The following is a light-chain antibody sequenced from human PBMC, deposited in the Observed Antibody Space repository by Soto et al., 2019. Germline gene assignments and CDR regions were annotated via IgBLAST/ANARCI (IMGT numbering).Light chain of an antibody. CDR2: AAF. Sequence: DIPMTQSPSSLSASVVDRVTITCRSSQTINSYLNWYHQKPRNAPKLLIYAAFSLQSGVPSGFSGSLSGSDFTLAISLVQPEDYATYYCQQCYTTHPFGQGTKLEIK. J-gene: IGKJ2*01. CDR3: QQCYTTHP. V-gene: IGKV1-39*01. CDR1: QTINSY.